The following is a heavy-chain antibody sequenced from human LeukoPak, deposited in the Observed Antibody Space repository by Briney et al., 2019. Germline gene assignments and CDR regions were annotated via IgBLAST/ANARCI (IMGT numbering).Heavy chain of an antibody. CDR2: INQLGNEK. CDR1: GFTFSSYW. J-gene: IGHJ4*02. Sequence: GGSLRLSCAASGFTFSSYWMSWIRQAPGRGLEWVANINQLGNEKNYVDSVNGRFTISRNNVDDSLSLEMNSLRVEDTAVYYCGRDRVVPAATFYWGQGVLVTVPS. D-gene: IGHD2-2*01. V-gene: IGHV3-7*01. CDR3: GRDRVVPAATFY.